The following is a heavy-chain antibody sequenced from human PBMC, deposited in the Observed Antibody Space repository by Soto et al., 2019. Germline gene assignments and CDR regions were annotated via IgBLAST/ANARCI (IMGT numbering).Heavy chain of an antibody. J-gene: IGHJ4*02. D-gene: IGHD2-15*01. CDR2: ISYSGST. CDR1: GGSISSGNYY. V-gene: IGHV4-30-4*01. Sequence: SETLSLTCTVSGGSISSGNYYWSWIRQPPGKGLEWIGLISYSGSTYYSTSLKSRVTISVDTSKSQFSLNLSFVTAADTAVYYCATTGTPATGLYFFDYWGQGSLVTVSS. CDR3: ATTGTPATGLYFFDY.